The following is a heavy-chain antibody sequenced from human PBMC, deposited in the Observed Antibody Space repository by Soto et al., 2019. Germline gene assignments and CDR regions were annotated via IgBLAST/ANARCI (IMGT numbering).Heavy chain of an antibody. CDR1: GGTFSTYG. Sequence: QVQLVQSGAEVKKPGSSVRVSCKASGGTFSTYGVNWVRQAPGQGLECMGGIISMSASPYYAQKFQGRVTISADESTSTVYMDLTSLRSEDTAVYYCARSGQGMRWRGMDVWGQGTTVTVSS. V-gene: IGHV1-69*01. CDR2: IISMSASP. CDR3: ARSGQGMRWRGMDV. D-gene: IGHD6-25*01. J-gene: IGHJ6*02.